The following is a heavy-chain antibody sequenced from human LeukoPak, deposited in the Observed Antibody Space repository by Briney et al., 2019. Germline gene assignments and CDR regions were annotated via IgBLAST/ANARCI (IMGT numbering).Heavy chain of an antibody. J-gene: IGHJ4*02. Sequence: PGGSLRLSCSASGFSFSDFYMSWFRLSPEKGLEWTAYITSSGTTTEYADSVKGRFTISRVNAKNSLYLQMNSLRPEDTAIYYCGRDPDYGDPYWGQGTLVTVSS. CDR3: GRDPDYGDPY. V-gene: IGHV3-11*01. CDR1: GFSFSDFY. D-gene: IGHD4/OR15-4a*01. CDR2: ITSSGTTT.